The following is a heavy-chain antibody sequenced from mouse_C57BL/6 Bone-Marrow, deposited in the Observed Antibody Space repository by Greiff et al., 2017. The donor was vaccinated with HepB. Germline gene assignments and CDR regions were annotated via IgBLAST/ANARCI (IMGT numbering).Heavy chain of an antibody. CDR1: GFSFNTYA. Sequence: EVQLVESGGGLVQPKGSLQLSCAASGFSFNTYAMNWVRQAPGKGLEWVARIRSKSNNYATYYADSVKDRFTISRYDSESMLYLEMNNLQTEDPAMYYCVMCDYARGYYAMDYWGQGTSVTVSS. CDR3: VMCDYARGYYAMDY. CDR2: IRSKSNNYAT. J-gene: IGHJ4*01. V-gene: IGHV10-1*01. D-gene: IGHD2-4*01.